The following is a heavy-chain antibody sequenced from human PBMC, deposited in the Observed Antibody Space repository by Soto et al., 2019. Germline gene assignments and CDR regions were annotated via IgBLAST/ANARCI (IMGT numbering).Heavy chain of an antibody. CDR1: GDSVSSNSAA. CDR2: TYYRSKWYN. CDR3: ARSVWLRPSHYDY. J-gene: IGHJ4*02. D-gene: IGHD5-12*01. V-gene: IGHV6-1*01. Sequence: SQTLSLTCAISGDSVSSNSAAWNWFRQSPSRGLEWLGRTYYRSKWYNDYAVSVKSRITINPDTSKNQFSLQLNSVTPEDTAVYYCARSVWLRPSHYDYWGQGTLVTVSS.